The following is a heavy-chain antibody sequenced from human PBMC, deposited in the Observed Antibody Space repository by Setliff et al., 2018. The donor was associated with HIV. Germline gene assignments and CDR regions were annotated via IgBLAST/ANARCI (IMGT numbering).Heavy chain of an antibody. D-gene: IGHD2-21*02. J-gene: IGHJ4*02. Sequence: SETLSLTCTVAGGSISNYYWSWIRQPAGKGLEWIGRIQTSGRTNNNPSLKSRVTMSVDTSKNQFSLILTSVTAADTAVYYCARSSRVNCGGDCYLFDYWGQGTPVTVSS. CDR3: ARSSRVNCGGDCYLFDY. V-gene: IGHV4-4*07. CDR2: IQTSGRT. CDR1: GGSISNYY.